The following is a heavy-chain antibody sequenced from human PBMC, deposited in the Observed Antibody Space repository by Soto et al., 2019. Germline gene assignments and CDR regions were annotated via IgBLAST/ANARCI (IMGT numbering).Heavy chain of an antibody. D-gene: IGHD2-15*01. CDR3: ARVGRGVADY. CDR1: GGSISSGDYY. CDR2: IYYSGST. Sequence: SETLSLTCTVSGGSISSGDYYWSWIRQPPGKGLEWIGYIYYSGSTYYNPSLKSPVSISVDTSKNQFSLKLNSVTAADTAVYYCARVGRGVADYWGQGTLVTVSS. J-gene: IGHJ4*02. V-gene: IGHV4-30-4*01.